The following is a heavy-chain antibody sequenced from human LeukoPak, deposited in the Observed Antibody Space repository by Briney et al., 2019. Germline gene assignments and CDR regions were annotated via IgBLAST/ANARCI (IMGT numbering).Heavy chain of an antibody. CDR1: GYTFTSYA. CDR3: ARLTYYYDSSGQNWFDP. V-gene: IGHV1-3*01. J-gene: IGHJ5*02. CDR2: INAGNGNT. Sequence: GASVKVSCKASGYTFTSYAVHWVRQAPGQRLEWMGWINAGNGNTKYSQKSQGRVTITRDTSASTAYMELSSLRSEDTAVYYCARLTYYYDSSGQNWFDPWGQGTLVTVSS. D-gene: IGHD3-22*01.